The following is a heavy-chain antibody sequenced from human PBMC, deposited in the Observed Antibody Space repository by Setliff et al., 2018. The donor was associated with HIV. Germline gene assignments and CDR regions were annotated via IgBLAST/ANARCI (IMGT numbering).Heavy chain of an antibody. CDR2: INHSGST. Sequence: KTSETLSLTCAVYGGSLNDYYWSWIRLPPGKGLEWIGEINHSGSTYYDPSLNSRVTLSADTSKNQLSLKLTSVTAEDTGVYYCARTVPHSAAQDAFDIWGQGTVVTVSS. V-gene: IGHV4-34*01. CDR3: ARTVPHSAAQDAFDI. J-gene: IGHJ3*02. CDR1: GGSLNDYY. D-gene: IGHD4-4*01.